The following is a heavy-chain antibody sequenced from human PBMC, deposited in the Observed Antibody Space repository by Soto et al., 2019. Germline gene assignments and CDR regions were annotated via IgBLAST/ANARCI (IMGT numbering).Heavy chain of an antibody. CDR2: IYYGGTS. CDR1: GGSISPYY. D-gene: IGHD3-10*01. J-gene: IGHJ4*02. Sequence: PSETLSLTCTVSGGSISPYYWSWIRQPPGKGLEWVGYIYYGGTSSYNPSLKSRVTISLETSKSQISLRRTSGTAADTAVYYCARDLGLWFGDLSYYFDHWGQGTLVTVSS. CDR3: ARDLGLWFGDLSYYFDH. V-gene: IGHV4-59*12.